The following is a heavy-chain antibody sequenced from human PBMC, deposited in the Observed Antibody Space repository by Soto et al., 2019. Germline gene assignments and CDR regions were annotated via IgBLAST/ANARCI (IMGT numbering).Heavy chain of an antibody. Sequence: GGSLRLPCAASGFTFSSYAMSWVRQAPGKGLEWVSAISGSGGSTYYADSVKGRFTITRDNSKNPLDLQMNSLGAEDTAVYYCAKVFRITSFGVVPVGFAPWGQGTLGTVSS. D-gene: IGHD3-3*01. CDR2: ISGSGGST. CDR3: AKVFRITSFGVVPVGFAP. CDR1: GFTFSSYA. V-gene: IGHV3-23*01. J-gene: IGHJ5*02.